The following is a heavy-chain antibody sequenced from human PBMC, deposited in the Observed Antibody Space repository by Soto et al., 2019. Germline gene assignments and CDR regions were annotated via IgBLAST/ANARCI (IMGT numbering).Heavy chain of an antibody. CDR1: GYTFTSYG. D-gene: IGHD5-18*01. V-gene: IGHV1-18*04. J-gene: IGHJ4*02. Sequence: QVQLVQSGAEVKKPGASVKVSCKASGYTFTSYGISWVRQAPGQGLEWMGWISTYYDNTNYAQNLRGRVTITTDTSTSTAYMELRSLRSDDTAVYYCARHPPRRYTSGQGLDYWGQVTLVTVAS. CDR3: ARHPPRRYTSGQGLDY. CDR2: ISTYYDNT.